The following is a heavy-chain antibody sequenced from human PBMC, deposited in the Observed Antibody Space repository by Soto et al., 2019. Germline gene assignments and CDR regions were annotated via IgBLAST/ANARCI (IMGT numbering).Heavy chain of an antibody. V-gene: IGHV1-8*01. D-gene: IGHD3-9*01. CDR2: MNPNSGNT. Sequence: ASVQVSCKASGYTFTSYDINWVRQATGQGLEWMGWMNPNSGNTGYAQKFQGRVTMTRNTSISTAYMELSSLRSEDTAVYYCARVDILTGYPSRGYYYYGMDVWGQGTTVTAP. CDR1: GYTFTSYD. CDR3: ARVDILTGYPSRGYYYYGMDV. J-gene: IGHJ6*02.